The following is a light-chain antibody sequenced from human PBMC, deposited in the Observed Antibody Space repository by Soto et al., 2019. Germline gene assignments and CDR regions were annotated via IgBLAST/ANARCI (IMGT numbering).Light chain of an antibody. V-gene: IGKV1-39*01. CDR2: AAS. CDR3: QQSYSTPLWT. Sequence: DIQMTQSPSSLSASVGDRVTITRRASQSISSYLNWHQQKPGKAPKLLIYAASSLQSGVPPRFSGSGSGTDFTLTISSLQPEDFATYYCQQSYSTPLWTFGQGTRVEIK. J-gene: IGKJ1*01. CDR1: QSISSY.